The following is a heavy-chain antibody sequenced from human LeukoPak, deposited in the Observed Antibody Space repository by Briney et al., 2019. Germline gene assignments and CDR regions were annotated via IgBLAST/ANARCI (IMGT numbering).Heavy chain of an antibody. V-gene: IGHV1-18*01. Sequence: GASVKVSCKASGYTFTSYGISWVRQAPGQGLEWMGWISAYNGNTNYAQKLQGRVTMTTDTSTSTAYMELRSLRSGDTAVYYCARDNYDSSGYPLDYWGQGTLVTVSS. J-gene: IGHJ4*02. CDR3: ARDNYDSSGYPLDY. CDR2: ISAYNGNT. D-gene: IGHD3-22*01. CDR1: GYTFTSYG.